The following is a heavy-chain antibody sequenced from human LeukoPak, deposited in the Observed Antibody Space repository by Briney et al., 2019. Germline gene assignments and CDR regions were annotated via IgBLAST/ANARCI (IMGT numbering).Heavy chain of an antibody. CDR1: GGSISSGGYY. CDR2: IYYSGST. J-gene: IGHJ4*02. V-gene: IGHV4-31*03. Sequence: SETLSLTCTVSGGSISSGGYYWSWIRQHPGKGLEWIGYIYYSGSTYYNPSLKSRVTISVDTSKNQFSLKLSSVTAADTAVYYCARATPPYYGILTGYFDYWGQGTLVTVSS. CDR3: ARATPPYYGILTGYFDY. D-gene: IGHD3-9*01.